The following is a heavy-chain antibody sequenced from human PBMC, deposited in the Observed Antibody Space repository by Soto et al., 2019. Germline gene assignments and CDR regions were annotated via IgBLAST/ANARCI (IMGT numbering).Heavy chain of an antibody. V-gene: IGHV3-11*05. Sequence: GGSLRLSCAACGFTFSDYYMSWIRQAPGKGLEWVSYISSSSSYTNYADSVKGRFTISRDNAKNSLYLQMNSLRAEDTAVYYCARESSSGYMWGQGTLVTVSS. J-gene: IGHJ4*02. D-gene: IGHD3-22*01. CDR3: ARESSSGYM. CDR2: ISSSSSYT. CDR1: GFTFSDYY.